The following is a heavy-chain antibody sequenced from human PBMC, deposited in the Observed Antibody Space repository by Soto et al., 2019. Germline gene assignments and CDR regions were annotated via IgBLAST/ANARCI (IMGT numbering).Heavy chain of an antibody. CDR2: ISSSTSTI. J-gene: IGHJ4*02. Sequence: EVQLVESGGGLAQPGGSLRLSCAASRFSFRSYSMNWVRQAPGKGLEWISYISSSTSTIYYADSVKGRFTISRDTAKNSLYLQMNSLRDEDTAIYYCAREDRGSYGVLDYWGQGTQVTVSS. V-gene: IGHV3-48*02. CDR1: RFSFRSYS. CDR3: AREDRGSYGVLDY. D-gene: IGHD5-18*01.